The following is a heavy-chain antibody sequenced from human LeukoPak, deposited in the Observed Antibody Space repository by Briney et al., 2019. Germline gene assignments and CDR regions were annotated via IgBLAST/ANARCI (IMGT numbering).Heavy chain of an antibody. Sequence: GGSLRLSCAVSGFTVTDNYMSWVRQAPGKGLQWVSVVYPDGRTYYADSVKGRFTIARDNSRNTLLLQLNSLRADDTAVYYCARTNPVYGDYDYWGQGTLVTVSS. J-gene: IGHJ4*02. CDR2: VYPDGRT. D-gene: IGHD4-17*01. CDR3: ARTNPVYGDYDY. CDR1: GFTVTDNY. V-gene: IGHV3-53*01.